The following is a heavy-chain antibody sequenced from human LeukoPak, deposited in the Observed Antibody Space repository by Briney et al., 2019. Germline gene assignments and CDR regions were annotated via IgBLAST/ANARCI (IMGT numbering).Heavy chain of an antibody. D-gene: IGHD3-16*01. CDR1: GGSISSYY. J-gene: IGHJ4*02. V-gene: IGHV4-4*07. CDR3: AREGSDYVWGSYTY. Sequence: SETLSLTCTVSGGSISSYYWSWIRQPAGKGLEWIGRIYTSGSTNYNPSLKSRVTISVDKSKNQSSLKLSSVTAADTAVYYCAREGSDYVWGSYTYWGQGTLVTVSS. CDR2: IYTSGST.